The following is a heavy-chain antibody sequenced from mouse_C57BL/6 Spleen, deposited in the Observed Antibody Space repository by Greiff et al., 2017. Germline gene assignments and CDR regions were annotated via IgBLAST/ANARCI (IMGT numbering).Heavy chain of an antibody. CDR2: IYPGDGDT. CDR3: ASEVLLWDFDV. J-gene: IGHJ1*03. V-gene: IGHV1-80*01. Sequence: QVQLQQSGAELVKPGASVKISCKASGYAFSSYWMNWVTQRPGKGLEWLGQIYPGDGDTNYNGKFTGKATLTADQSSSTAYMQLSSLTSEDSAVYFCASEVLLWDFDVGGTGTTVTVAS. D-gene: IGHD1-1*01. CDR1: GYAFSSYW.